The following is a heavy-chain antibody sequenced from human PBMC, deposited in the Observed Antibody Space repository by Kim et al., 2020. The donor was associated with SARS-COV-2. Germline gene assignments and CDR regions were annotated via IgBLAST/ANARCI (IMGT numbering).Heavy chain of an antibody. V-gene: IGHV4-59*01. CDR3: ARDYGDYVFDP. J-gene: IGHJ5*02. CDR2: T. Sequence: TNHHPSLKSRVTISLDTSKNQFSLKLSSVTAADTAVYYCARDYGDYVFDPWGQGTLVTVSS. D-gene: IGHD4-17*01.